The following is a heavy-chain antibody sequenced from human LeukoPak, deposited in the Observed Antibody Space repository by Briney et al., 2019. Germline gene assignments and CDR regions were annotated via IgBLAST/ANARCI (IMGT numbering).Heavy chain of an antibody. D-gene: IGHD3-16*01. CDR1: VGTFSSHT. V-gene: IGHV1-69*02. Sequence: SVKVSCKASVGTFSSHTISWVRQSPGQGLQWMGSIIPLLNQTDHAQTFQDRVTFTADKATRTVYMEVNSLRSEDTAIYYCTRQLIDYFDSCGQGTRVTVSS. J-gene: IGHJ4*02. CDR2: IIPLLNQT. CDR3: TRQLIDYFDS.